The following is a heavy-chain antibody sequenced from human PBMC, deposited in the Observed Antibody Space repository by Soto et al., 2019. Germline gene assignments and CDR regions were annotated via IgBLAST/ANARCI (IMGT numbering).Heavy chain of an antibody. Sequence: QVQLQQWGAGLLRPSGALSLTCAVNGGFFKGYSWTWIRQPPGKGLEWIGEIDHTGSTNYNASLKRRVPMSVDTSKSQFSLRFTSGTAADTAIYSCARGLRHQPYYIYFLDVLGEGTTVIVSS. CDR3: ARGLRHQPYYIYFLDV. V-gene: IGHV4-34*01. CDR1: GGFFKGYS. J-gene: IGHJ6*01. CDR2: IDHTGST. D-gene: IGHD3-16*01.